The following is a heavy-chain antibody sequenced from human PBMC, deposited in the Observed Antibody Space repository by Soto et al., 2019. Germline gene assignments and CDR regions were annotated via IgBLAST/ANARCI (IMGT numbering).Heavy chain of an antibody. CDR1: GFTFSSYA. V-gene: IGHV3-23*04. CDR2: ISGSGGST. CDR3: AKGRPRITIFGVVLDY. Sequence: DVQLVESGGGLVQPGGSLRLSCAASGFTFSSYAMSWVRQAPGKGLEWVSAISGSGGSTYYADSVKGRFTISRDNSKNTLYLQMNSLRAEDTAVYYCAKGRPRITIFGVVLDYWGQGTLVTVSS. J-gene: IGHJ4*02. D-gene: IGHD3-3*01.